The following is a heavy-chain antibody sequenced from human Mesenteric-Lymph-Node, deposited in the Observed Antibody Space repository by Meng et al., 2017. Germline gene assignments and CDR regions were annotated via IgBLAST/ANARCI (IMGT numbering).Heavy chain of an antibody. Sequence: LSLTCATSGFTFNNYWMTWVRQAPGEGLEWVANIKQDGSEKYYVDSMKGRFTISRDNAKDSLYLQMNSLRAEDTAVYYCARGSKDGYNYWDFDIWGQGTRVTCSS. CDR3: ARGSKDGYNYWDFDI. CDR2: IKQDGSEK. D-gene: IGHD5-24*01. V-gene: IGHV3-7*01. J-gene: IGHJ3*02. CDR1: GFTFNNYW.